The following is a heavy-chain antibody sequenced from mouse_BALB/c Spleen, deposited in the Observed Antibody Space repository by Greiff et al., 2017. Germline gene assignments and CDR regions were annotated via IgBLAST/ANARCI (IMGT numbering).Heavy chain of an antibody. V-gene: IGHV10-1*02. CDR1: GFTFNTYA. CDR2: IRSKSNNYAT. CDR3: VRHYYDLPLMDY. J-gene: IGHJ4*01. Sequence: EVQGVESGGGLVQPKGSLKLSCAASGFTFNTYAMNWVRQAPGKGLEWVARIRSKSNNYATYYADSVKDRFTISRDDSQSMLYLQMNNLKTEDTAMYYCVRHYYDLPLMDYWGQGTSVTVSS. D-gene: IGHD1-1*02.